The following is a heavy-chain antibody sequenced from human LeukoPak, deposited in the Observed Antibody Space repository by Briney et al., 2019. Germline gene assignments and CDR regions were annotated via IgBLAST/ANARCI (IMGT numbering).Heavy chain of an antibody. Sequence: GASVKVSCKASGYTFTSYGISWVRQAPGQGLEWMGWISAYNGNTNYAQKLQGRVTMTTDTSTSTAYMELRSLRSDDTAVYYCARDESVGYCSSTSCYSNYYYYGMDVWGQGTTVTVSS. CDR3: ARDESVGYCSSTSCYSNYYYYGMDV. CDR2: ISAYNGNT. D-gene: IGHD2-2*01. V-gene: IGHV1-18*01. J-gene: IGHJ6*02. CDR1: GYTFTSYG.